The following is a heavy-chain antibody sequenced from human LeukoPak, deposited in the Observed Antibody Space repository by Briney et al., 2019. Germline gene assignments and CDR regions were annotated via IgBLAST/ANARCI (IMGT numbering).Heavy chain of an antibody. D-gene: IGHD6-19*01. CDR1: GFTLTSSA. Sequence: TSVKVSCKASGFTLTSSAMQWVRQARGQRLEWIGWIVVGSGNTNYAQKFQGRVTMTRDTSTSTDYMELSSLRSEDTAVYYCARDNSDTVKGECSGACYWWFDPWGQGTLVTVSS. J-gene: IGHJ5*02. CDR3: ARDNSDTVKGECSGACYWWFDP. V-gene: IGHV1-58*02. CDR2: IVVGSGNT.